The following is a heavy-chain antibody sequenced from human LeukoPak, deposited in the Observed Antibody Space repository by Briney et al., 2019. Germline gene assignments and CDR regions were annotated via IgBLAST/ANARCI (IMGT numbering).Heavy chain of an antibody. Sequence: GGSLRLSCAASGFTFSSYWMSWVRQAPGKGLEWVANIKQDGSEKYYVDSVKGRFTISRDNAKNSLYLQMNSLRAEDTAVYYCARDRGYTVTTSDYYYGMDVWGQGTTVTVSS. CDR3: ARDRGYTVTTSDYYYGMDV. CDR1: GFTFSSYW. V-gene: IGHV3-7*01. J-gene: IGHJ6*02. D-gene: IGHD4-17*01. CDR2: IKQDGSEK.